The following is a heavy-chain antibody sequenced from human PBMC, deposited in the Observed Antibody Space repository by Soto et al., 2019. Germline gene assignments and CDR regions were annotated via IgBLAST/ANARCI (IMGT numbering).Heavy chain of an antibody. V-gene: IGHV1-18*01. CDR3: ARLNSHSSSWYGHFDL. D-gene: IGHD6-13*01. CDR1: GYTFTSYG. J-gene: IGHJ2*01. Sequence: ASVNVSCKASGYTFTSYGISWVRQAPGQGLEWMGWISAYNGNTNYAQKLQGRVTMTTDTSTSTAYMELRSLRSDDTAVYYCARLNSHSSSWYGHFDLWGRGTLVTVSS. CDR2: ISAYNGNT.